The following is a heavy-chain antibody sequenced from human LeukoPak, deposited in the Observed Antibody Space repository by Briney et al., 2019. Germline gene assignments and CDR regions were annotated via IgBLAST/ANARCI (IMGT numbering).Heavy chain of an antibody. CDR1: GGSISSYY. CDR2: IYYSGST. J-gene: IGHJ5*02. V-gene: IGHV4-59*08. Sequence: PSETLSLTCTVSGGSISSYYWSWIRQPPGKGLEWIGYIYYSGSTNYNPSLKSRVTISVDTSKNQFSLKLSSVTAADTAVYYCARQVVPAPFRLWYACFDPWGKGPLVTVS. D-gene: IGHD2-2*01. CDR3: ARQVVPAPFRLWYACFDP.